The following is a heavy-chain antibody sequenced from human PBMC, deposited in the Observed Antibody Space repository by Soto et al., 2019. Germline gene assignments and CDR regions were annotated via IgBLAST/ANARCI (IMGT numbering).Heavy chain of an antibody. CDR1: GFTFSSYV. CDR3: AKFSNGWFGEFDY. J-gene: IGHJ4*02. D-gene: IGHD3-10*01. Sequence: EVQLLESGGGLVQPGGSLRLSCGASGFTFSSYVMSWVRQAPGKGLEWVSAISGSGGSTYYADYVKGRFTISRDNSKNMLYLQMNSLRAEDTALYSCAKFSNGWFGEFDYWGQGTLVTVSS. CDR2: ISGSGGST. V-gene: IGHV3-23*01.